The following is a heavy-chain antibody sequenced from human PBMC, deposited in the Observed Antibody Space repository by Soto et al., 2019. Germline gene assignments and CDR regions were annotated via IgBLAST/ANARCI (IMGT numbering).Heavy chain of an antibody. V-gene: IGHV1-18*01. J-gene: IGHJ4*02. Sequence: QVQLVQSGAEVKEPGASVKVSCKASGYAFTTYGFSWVRQVPGQGLEWMGWISAYNGNRHYAQKFQGRVTLTTDTSTSTAYMELRSLRYDDTAVYYCAREGQLGYWGQGTLVTVSS. CDR2: ISAYNGNR. CDR1: GYAFTTYG. D-gene: IGHD6-6*01. CDR3: AREGQLGY.